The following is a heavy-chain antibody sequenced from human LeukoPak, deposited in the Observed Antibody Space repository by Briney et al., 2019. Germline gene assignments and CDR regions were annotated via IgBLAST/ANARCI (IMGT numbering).Heavy chain of an antibody. CDR1: GGSISSYY. Sequence: PSETLSLTCTVSGGSISSYYWSWIRQSAGKGLEWIGHIYTSGSTNYNPSLKSRVTMSVDTSKNQFSLKLSSVTAADAAVYYCARVPYYYDSRGTWFDPWAREPWSPSPQ. V-gene: IGHV4-4*07. J-gene: IGHJ5*02. CDR3: ARVPYYYDSRGTWFDP. CDR2: IYTSGST. D-gene: IGHD3-22*01.